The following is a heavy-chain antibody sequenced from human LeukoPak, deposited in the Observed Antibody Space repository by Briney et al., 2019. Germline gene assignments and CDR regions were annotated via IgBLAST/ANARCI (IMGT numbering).Heavy chain of an antibody. CDR3: AALDIVVVAVARGGAFDI. Sequence: PGASLQISCQVSGSSFNNFWIGWVRQLPGRGLEWMGIIYPGDSDTRYSPSFQGQVTISVNKSISTAYLQWSSLKASDTAMYYCAALDIVVVAVARGGAFDIWGQGTMVTVSS. V-gene: IGHV5-51*01. D-gene: IGHD2-2*01. CDR2: IYPGDSDT. CDR1: GSSFNNFW. J-gene: IGHJ3*02.